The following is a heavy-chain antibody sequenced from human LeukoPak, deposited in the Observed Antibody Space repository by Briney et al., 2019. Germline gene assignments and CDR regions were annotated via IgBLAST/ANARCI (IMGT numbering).Heavy chain of an antibody. J-gene: IGHJ5*02. CDR1: GGTFSSYA. CDR3: VADPYYDGSGPPRWFDP. D-gene: IGHD3-22*01. CDR2: IIPILGMA. V-gene: IGHV1-69*04. Sequence: SVKVSCKASGGTFSSYAISWVRQAPGQGLEWMGRIIPILGMANYAQKFQGRVTITADKSTSTAYMELSSLRSDDTAVYYCVADPYYDGSGPPRWFDPWGQGTLVTVSS.